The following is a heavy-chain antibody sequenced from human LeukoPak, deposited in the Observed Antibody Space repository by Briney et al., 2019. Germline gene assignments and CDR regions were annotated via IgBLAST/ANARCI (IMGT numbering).Heavy chain of an antibody. J-gene: IGHJ4*02. CDR1: GGSFSSGSYY. D-gene: IGHD3-9*01. CDR2: IYYSGST. Sequence: SETLSLTCTVSGGSFSSGSYYWSWIRQPPGKGLEWIGYIYYSGSTNYNPSLKSRVTISVDTSKNQFSLKLSSVTAADTAVYYCASFAHMTGDFDYWGQGTLVTVSS. V-gene: IGHV4-61*01. CDR3: ASFAHMTGDFDY.